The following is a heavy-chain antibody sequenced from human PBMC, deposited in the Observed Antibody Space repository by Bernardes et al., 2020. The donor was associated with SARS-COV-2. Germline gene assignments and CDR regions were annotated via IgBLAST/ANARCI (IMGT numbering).Heavy chain of an antibody. CDR1: GFTLPELS. Sequence: ASVKVSCKVSGFTLPELSMHWVRQAPGKGLEWMGGFDPEDGETIYAQKFQGRVIMTEDTSTDTAYMELSSLRSEDTAVYYCATSTPHSSSSNWFDPWGQGTLGTVSS. V-gene: IGHV1-24*01. CDR3: ATSTPHSSSSNWFDP. J-gene: IGHJ5*02. D-gene: IGHD6-13*01. CDR2: FDPEDGET.